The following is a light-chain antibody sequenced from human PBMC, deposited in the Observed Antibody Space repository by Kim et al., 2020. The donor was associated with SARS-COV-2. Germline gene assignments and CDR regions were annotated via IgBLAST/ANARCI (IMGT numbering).Light chain of an antibody. V-gene: IGKV3-15*01. J-gene: IGKJ1*01. CDR1: QGINTN. CDR2: DAS. Sequence: VSPGERATPPGRASQGINTNLAWFQQKPGQAPSDLIEDASTRATGIPARFSGGGSGADFTLTINGLQPEDSAVYYCQQYNDWHRSCGQGTKVDIK. CDR3: QQYNDWHRS.